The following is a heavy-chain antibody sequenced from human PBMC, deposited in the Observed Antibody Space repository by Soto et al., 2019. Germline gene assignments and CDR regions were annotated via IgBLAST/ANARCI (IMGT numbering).Heavy chain of an antibody. Sequence: SETLSLTCTVSGGSISSSSYYWGWIRQPPGKGLEWIASIKYSGTTFYNPSLKSRVSISVDTSKNQFSLKLSSVTAVDMAVYYCAREPLTWGQGTLVTVSS. CDR3: AREPLT. V-gene: IGHV4-39*07. CDR1: GGSISSSSYY. J-gene: IGHJ4*02. CDR2: IKYSGTT.